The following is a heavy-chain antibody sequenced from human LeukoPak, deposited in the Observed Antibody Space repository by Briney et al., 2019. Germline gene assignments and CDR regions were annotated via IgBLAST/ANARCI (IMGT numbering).Heavy chain of an antibody. CDR3: ARDIVVVPAAIFGGYYYYYMDV. CDR2: INHSGST. J-gene: IGHJ6*03. CDR1: GGSFSGYY. V-gene: IGHV4-34*01. Sequence: SETLSLTCAVYGGSFSGYYWSWIRQPPGKGLEWIGEINHSGSTNYNPSLESRVTISVDTSKDQFSLKLSSVTAADTAVYYCARDIVVVPAAIFGGYYYYYMDVWGKGTTVTVSS. D-gene: IGHD2-2*02.